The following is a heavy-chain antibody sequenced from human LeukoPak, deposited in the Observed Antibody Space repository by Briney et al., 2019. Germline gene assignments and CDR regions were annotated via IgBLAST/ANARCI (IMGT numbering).Heavy chain of an antibody. CDR2: ISYDGSNK. Sequence: GGSLRLSCAASGFTFSSYAMHWVRQAPGKGLEWVAVISYDGSNKYYADSVRGRFTISRDNSKNTLYLQMNSLRAEDTAVYYCARVGDLVVPAAKMGPEGYFQHWGQGTLVTVSS. J-gene: IGHJ1*01. D-gene: IGHD2-2*01. CDR1: GFTFSSYA. CDR3: ARVGDLVVPAAKMGPEGYFQH. V-gene: IGHV3-30-3*01.